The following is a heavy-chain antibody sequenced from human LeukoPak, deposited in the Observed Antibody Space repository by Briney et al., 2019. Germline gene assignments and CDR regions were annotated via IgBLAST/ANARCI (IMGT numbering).Heavy chain of an antibody. D-gene: IGHD1-1*01. J-gene: IGHJ3*02. V-gene: IGHV3-48*03. CDR2: ITTGGAYI. CDR1: TFTPGNYE. CDR3: AKDRIPWGNEDACDI. Sequence: PGGSLRLSSVASTFTPGNYEVSWGRQAPENRLEGVSYITTGGAYIHYADSVKGRFTVSRDNATDPLYLQMNSRRPDDTALYYGAKDRIPWGNEDACDIWGQRTMVTVSS.